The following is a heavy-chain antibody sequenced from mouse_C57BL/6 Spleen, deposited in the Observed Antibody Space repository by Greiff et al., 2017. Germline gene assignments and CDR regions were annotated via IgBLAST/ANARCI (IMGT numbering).Heavy chain of an antibody. CDR3: ARYYDPGYFDY. CDR1: GYSITSGYY. CDR2: ISYDGSN. Sequence: EVKLQESGPGLVKPSQSLSLTCSVTGYSITSGYYWNWIRQFPGNKLEWMGYISYDGSNNYNPSLKNRISITRDTSKNQFFLKLNSVTTEDTATYYCARYYDPGYFDYWGQGTTLTVSS. D-gene: IGHD2-4*01. V-gene: IGHV3-6*01. J-gene: IGHJ2*01.